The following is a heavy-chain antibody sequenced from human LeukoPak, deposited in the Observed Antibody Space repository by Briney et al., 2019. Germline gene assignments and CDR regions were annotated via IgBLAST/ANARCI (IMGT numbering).Heavy chain of an antibody. D-gene: IGHD1-26*01. CDR2: IGSSSSSI. CDR1: GFMFSGYS. V-gene: IGHV3-21*01. J-gene: IGHJ4*02. Sequence: GGSLRLSCAASGFMFSGYSMNWVRQAPGKGLEWFSSIGSSSSSIYYADSVKGRFTISRDNAKNSLYLQMNSLRAEDTAVYYCARDRWELRGEFVYWGQGTLVTVSS. CDR3: ARDRWELRGEFVY.